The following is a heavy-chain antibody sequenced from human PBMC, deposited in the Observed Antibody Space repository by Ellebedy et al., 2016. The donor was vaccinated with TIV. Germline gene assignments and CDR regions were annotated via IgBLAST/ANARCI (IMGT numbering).Heavy chain of an antibody. CDR3: ARSIVVVNNWFDP. J-gene: IGHJ5*02. CDR1: GGTFSSYA. V-gene: IGHV1-69*13. Sequence: SVKVSXXASGGTFSSYAISWVRQAPGQGLEWMGGIIPIFGTANYAQKFQGRVTITADESTSTAYMELRSLRSDDTAVYYCARSIVVVNNWFDPWGQGTLVTVSS. CDR2: IIPIFGTA. D-gene: IGHD2-21*01.